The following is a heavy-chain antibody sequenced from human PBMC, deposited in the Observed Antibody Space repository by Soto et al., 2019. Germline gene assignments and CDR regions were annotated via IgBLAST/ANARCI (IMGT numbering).Heavy chain of an antibody. CDR1: GGTFNNYA. Sequence: QVQLVQSGVEVKKPGSAVKVSCKASGGTFNNYAMNWVRQAPGQGLEWMGGIIPNFDSPTYAQKFQGRLTITVDDSTSTAYMELSSLRSEDTAVYYCARSIGSGGVIGGFDYWGQGTLVTVSS. J-gene: IGHJ4*02. D-gene: IGHD3-16*02. CDR3: ARSIGSGGVIGGFDY. V-gene: IGHV1-69*01. CDR2: IIPNFDSP.